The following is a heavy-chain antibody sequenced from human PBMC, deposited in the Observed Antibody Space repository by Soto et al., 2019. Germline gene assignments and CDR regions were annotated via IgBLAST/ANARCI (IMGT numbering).Heavy chain of an antibody. D-gene: IGHD6-13*01. CDR3: ARVLYSSSWSFDY. CDR2: ISADNGNT. Sequence: GASVKVSCKASRYTFTSYGISWVRHAPGQGLEWMGGISADNGNTNYAQKLQGRVTMTTDTSTSTAYMELRSLRSDDTAVYYCARVLYSSSWSFDYWGQGTLVTVSS. CDR1: RYTFTSYG. J-gene: IGHJ4*02. V-gene: IGHV1-18*01.